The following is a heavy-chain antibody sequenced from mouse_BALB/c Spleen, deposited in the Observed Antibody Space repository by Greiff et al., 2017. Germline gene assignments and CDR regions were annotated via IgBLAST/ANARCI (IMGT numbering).Heavy chain of an antibody. CDR3: ATSSRGYFDY. CDR2: ISSGGGNT. V-gene: IGHV5-9*03. Sequence: DVKLVESGGGLVKPGGSLKLSCAASGFTFSSYTMSWVRQTPEKRLEWVATISSGGGNTYYPDSVKGRFTISRDNAKNNLYLQMSSLRSEDTALYYCATSSRGYFDYWGQGTTLTVSS. J-gene: IGHJ2*01. D-gene: IGHD3-1*01. CDR1: GFTFSSYT.